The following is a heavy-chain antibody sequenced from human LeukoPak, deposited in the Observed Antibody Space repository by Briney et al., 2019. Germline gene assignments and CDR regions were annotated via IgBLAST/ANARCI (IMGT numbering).Heavy chain of an antibody. CDR2: ISYDGSNK. CDR3: ARDARQGSGSYYKGNNWFDP. CDR1: GFTFSSYA. Sequence: GRSLRLSCAASGFTFSSYAMHWVRQAPGKGLEWVAVISYDGSNKYYADSVKGRFTISRDNSKNTLYLQMNSLRAEDTAVYYCARDARQGSGSYYKGNNWFDPWGQGTLVTVSS. J-gene: IGHJ5*02. V-gene: IGHV3-30*04. D-gene: IGHD3-10*01.